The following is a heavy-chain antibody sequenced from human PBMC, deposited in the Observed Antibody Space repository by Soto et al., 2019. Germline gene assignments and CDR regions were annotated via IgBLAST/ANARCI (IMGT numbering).Heavy chain of an antibody. J-gene: IGHJ4*02. CDR1: GDSVSSNSAA. CDR2: TYYRSKWFN. D-gene: IGHD3-16*01. V-gene: IGHV6-1*01. Sequence: PSQTLSLTYAISGDSVSSNSAALNWIRQSPSRGLEWLGRTYYRSKWFNNYALSVKSRITINPDTSKNQFSLQLNYVTPEDTDVYYCARGDQGFDYWAQGTLVTVYS. CDR3: ARGDQGFDY.